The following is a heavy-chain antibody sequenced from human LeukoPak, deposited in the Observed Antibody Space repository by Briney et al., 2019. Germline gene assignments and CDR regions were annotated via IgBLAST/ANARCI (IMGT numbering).Heavy chain of an antibody. V-gene: IGHV3-23*01. CDR3: ANDLLQQVRGVIMVDAFDI. CDR1: GFTFSNYA. CDR2: ISGSGGST. J-gene: IGHJ3*02. Sequence: GGSLRLSCAASGFTFSNYAMSWVRQAPGKGQEWVSAISGSGGSTYYADSVKGRFTISRDNSKNTLYLQMNSLRAEDTAVYYCANDLLQQVRGVIMVDAFDIWGQGTMVTVSS. D-gene: IGHD3-10*01.